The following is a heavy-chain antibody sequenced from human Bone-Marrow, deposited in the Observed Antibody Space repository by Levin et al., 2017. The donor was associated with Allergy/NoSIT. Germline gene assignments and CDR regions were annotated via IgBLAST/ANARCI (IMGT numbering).Heavy chain of an antibody. CDR1: GFPFSDHY. V-gene: IGHV3-72*01. Sequence: LSLTCAASGFPFSDHYMDWVRQAPGKGLEWVGLIRNRANSYTTEYAASVKGRFTMSRDDSKKSLDLQMNSLKPEDTAVYYCTRASRHCTSTTCYNRYFDYWGQGTLVTVSS. CDR3: TRASRHCTSTTCYNRYFDY. J-gene: IGHJ4*02. D-gene: IGHD2-2*02. CDR2: IRNRANSYTT.